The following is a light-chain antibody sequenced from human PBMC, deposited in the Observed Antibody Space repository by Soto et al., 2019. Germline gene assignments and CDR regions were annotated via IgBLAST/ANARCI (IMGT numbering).Light chain of an antibody. Sequence: QSALPQPPSASGSPGQSVTISCTGTSSDVGIFNYVSWYQQYPGEAPKLLIYEVSNRPSGVSDRFSGSKSGNTASLTISGLQADDDGDYYCSSYAGSNTYVFGAGTKLTVL. J-gene: IGLJ2*01. CDR1: SSDVGIFNY. CDR3: SSYAGSNTYV. CDR2: EVS. V-gene: IGLV2-8*01.